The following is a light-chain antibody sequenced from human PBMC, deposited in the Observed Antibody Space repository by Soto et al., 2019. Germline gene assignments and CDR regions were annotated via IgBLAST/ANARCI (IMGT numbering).Light chain of an antibody. CDR2: GTS. CDR3: QQYGSSPLT. J-gene: IGKJ4*01. CDR1: QSVSSN. Sequence: EIELTQSPATLSVSPGERATLSCRASQSVSSNLAWYQQKPGQPPRLLIYGTSSRATGIPDRVSGSGSGTDFTLTISRLEPEDFAVYYCQQYGSSPLTFGGGTKVDIK. V-gene: IGKV3-20*01.